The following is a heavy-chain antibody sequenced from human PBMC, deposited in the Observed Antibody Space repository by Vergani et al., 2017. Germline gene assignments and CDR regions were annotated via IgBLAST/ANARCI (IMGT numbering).Heavy chain of an antibody. V-gene: IGHV1-69*01. CDR1: GGTFSSYA. CDR2: IIPIFGTP. J-gene: IGHJ4*02. Sequence: QVQLVQSGAEVKKPGSSVAVSCKASGGTFSSYAISWVRQAPGQGLEWMGGIIPIFGTPNYAQKFQGRVTMTADESTSTAYMELSSLRSEDTAVYYCARDPGLGLGSFDYGGQGTLVTVSS. CDR3: ARDPGLGLGSFDY. D-gene: IGHD3-16*01.